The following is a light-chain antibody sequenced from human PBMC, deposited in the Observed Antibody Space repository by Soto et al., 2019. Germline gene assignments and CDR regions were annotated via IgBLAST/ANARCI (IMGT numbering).Light chain of an antibody. CDR2: GAS. V-gene: IGKV3-15*01. CDR3: QQYDNWPPT. Sequence: EILMRQSPATLAVSPWERATLSCMASQTISSNLAWYQHKPGQAPRLLFYGASNRATGIPARFTGSGSGTEFTLTISSLQSEDFAVYSCQQYDNWPPTFGGGTKV. CDR1: QTISSN. J-gene: IGKJ4*01.